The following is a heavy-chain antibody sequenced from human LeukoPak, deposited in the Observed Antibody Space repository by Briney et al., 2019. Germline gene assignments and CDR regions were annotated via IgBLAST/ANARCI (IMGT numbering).Heavy chain of an antibody. CDR1: GFTFTSSA. CDR3: AARGGYSGWEFDP. Sequence: SVKVSCKASGFTFTSSAMQWVRQARGQRLEWIGWIVVGSGNTNYAQKFQERVTITRDMSTSTAYMELSSLRSEDTAVYYCAARGGYSGWEFDPWGQGTLVTVSS. D-gene: IGHD2-15*01. CDR2: IVVGSGNT. V-gene: IGHV1-58*02. J-gene: IGHJ5*02.